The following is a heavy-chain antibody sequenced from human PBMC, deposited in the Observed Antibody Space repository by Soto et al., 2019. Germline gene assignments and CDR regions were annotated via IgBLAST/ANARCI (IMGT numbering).Heavy chain of an antibody. CDR2: IWYDGSNK. Sequence: QVQLVESGGGVVQPGRSLRLSCAASGFTFSSYGMHWVRQAPGKGLEWVAVIWYDGSNKYYADSVKGRFTISRDNSKNTLYLQMNSLRAEDTAVYYCARDLYASYDFWSGHFDYWGQGTLVTVSS. J-gene: IGHJ4*02. CDR3: ARDLYASYDFWSGHFDY. V-gene: IGHV3-33*01. CDR1: GFTFSSYG. D-gene: IGHD3-3*01.